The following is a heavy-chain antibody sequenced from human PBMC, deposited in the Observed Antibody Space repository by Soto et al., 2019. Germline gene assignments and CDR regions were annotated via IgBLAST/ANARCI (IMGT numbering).Heavy chain of an antibody. CDR3: VRENYYYGMDV. V-gene: IGHV3-74*01. Sequence: GGSLRLSCAASGFTFRSYWMHWVRQVPGKGLVWVSRISSDGSTTYYADSVKGRFTISRDNAKNTVYLQMNSLRVKDTAMYYCVRENYYYGMDVWGQGTAVTAP. J-gene: IGHJ6*02. CDR2: ISSDGSTT. CDR1: GFTFRSYW.